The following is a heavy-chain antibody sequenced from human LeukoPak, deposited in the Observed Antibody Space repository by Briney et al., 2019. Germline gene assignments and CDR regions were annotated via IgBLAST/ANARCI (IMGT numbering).Heavy chain of an antibody. CDR1: GFTFSSYA. CDR3: ARYLTGDAFDI. D-gene: IGHD7-27*01. V-gene: IGHV3-30-3*01. Sequence: PGRSLRLSCAASGFTFSSYAMHWVRQAPGKGLEWVAVISYDGSNKYYADSVKGRFTISRDNSKNTLYLQMNSLRAEDTAVYYCARYLTGDAFDIWGQGTMVTVSS. J-gene: IGHJ3*02. CDR2: ISYDGSNK.